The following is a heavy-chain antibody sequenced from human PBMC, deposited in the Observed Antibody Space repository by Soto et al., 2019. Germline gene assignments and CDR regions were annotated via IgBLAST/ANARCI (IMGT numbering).Heavy chain of an antibody. Sequence: ASETLSLTCTVSGGSISSYYWSWIRQPPGKGLEWIGYIYYSGSTNYNPSLKSRVTISVDTSKNQFSLKLSSVTAADTAVYYCARGVLEWLLRDSYYYYMDVWGKGTTVTVSS. V-gene: IGHV4-59*13. CDR1: GGSISSYY. J-gene: IGHJ6*03. CDR3: ARGVLEWLLRDSYYYYMDV. D-gene: IGHD3-3*01. CDR2: IYYSGST.